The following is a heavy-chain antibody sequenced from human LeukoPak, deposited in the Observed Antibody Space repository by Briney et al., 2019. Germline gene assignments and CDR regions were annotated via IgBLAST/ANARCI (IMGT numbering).Heavy chain of an antibody. D-gene: IGHD3-22*01. J-gene: IGHJ4*02. CDR2: INPTSTSI. V-gene: IGHV3-21*01. CDR3: ARDRYYDSSGYYWDDY. CDR1: GLTYSDYS. Sequence: GGSLRLSCVASGLTYSDYSINWVRRARGKGLEWISSINPTSTSIYYADAVRGRFTISRDNAKNSLYLQMNSVRAEDTAVYYCARDRYYDSSGYYWDDYWGQGTLVTVSS.